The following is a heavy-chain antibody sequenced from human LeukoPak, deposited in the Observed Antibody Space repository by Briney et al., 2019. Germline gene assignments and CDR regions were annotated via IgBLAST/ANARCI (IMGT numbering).Heavy chain of an antibody. CDR3: AREVLIQYRTFNWFDP. V-gene: IGHV4-34*01. Sequence: SETLSLTCTVSGGSISSYYWSWIRQPPGKGLEWIGEINHSGSTNYNPSLKSRVTISVDTSKNQFSLKLSSVTAADTAVYYCAREVLIQYRTFNWFDPWGQGTLVTVSS. CDR2: INHSGST. J-gene: IGHJ5*02. D-gene: IGHD4-11*01. CDR1: GGSISSYY.